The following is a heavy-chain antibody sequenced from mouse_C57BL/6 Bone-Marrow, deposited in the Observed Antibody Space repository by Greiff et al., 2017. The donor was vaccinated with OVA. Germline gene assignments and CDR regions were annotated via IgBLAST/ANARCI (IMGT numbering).Heavy chain of an antibody. CDR1: GYSFTGYY. CDR2: INPSTGGT. CDR3: ARGGTMVTTDYFDY. V-gene: IGHV1-42*01. Sequence: EVQLQQSGPELVKPGASVKISCKASGYSFTGYYMNWVKQSPEKRLEWIGEINPSTGGTTYNQKFKAKATLTVDKSSSTAYMQLKSLTSEDSAVYYCARGGTMVTTDYFDYWGQGTTLTVSS. J-gene: IGHJ2*01. D-gene: IGHD2-2*01.